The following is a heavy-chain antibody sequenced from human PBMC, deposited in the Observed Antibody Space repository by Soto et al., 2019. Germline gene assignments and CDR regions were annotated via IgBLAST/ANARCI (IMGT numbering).Heavy chain of an antibody. J-gene: IGHJ5*02. CDR1: GYTFTSYG. CDR2: ISAYNGNT. CDR3: AGVSVYCSGGSCYSRWFDP. D-gene: IGHD2-15*01. V-gene: IGHV1-18*01. Sequence: ASVKVSCKASGYTFTSYGISWVRQAPGQGLEWMGWISAYNGNTNYAQKLQDRVTMTTDTSTSTAYMERRSLRSDDTAVYYCAGVSVYCSGGSCYSRWFDPWGQGTLVTVSS.